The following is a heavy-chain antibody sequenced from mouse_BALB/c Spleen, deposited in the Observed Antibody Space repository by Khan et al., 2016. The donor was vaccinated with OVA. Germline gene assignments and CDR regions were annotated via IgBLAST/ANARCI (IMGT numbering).Heavy chain of an antibody. D-gene: IGHD1-1*01. J-gene: IGHJ3*01. CDR2: ILPGSGSN. V-gene: IGHV1-9*01. CDR1: GYTFSSYW. Sequence: VQLQESGAELMKPGASVKISCKATGYTFSSYWIEWVKQRPGHGLEWIGEILPGSGSNNYNEKFKGKATFTADTSSNTAYMQLSSLTSEDSAVYYCARGNYYGSSSWFGYWGQGTLGTVS. CDR3: ARGNYYGSSSWFGY.